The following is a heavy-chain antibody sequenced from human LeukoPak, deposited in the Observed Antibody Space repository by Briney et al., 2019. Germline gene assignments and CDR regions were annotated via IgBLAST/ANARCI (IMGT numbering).Heavy chain of an antibody. CDR1: GGAISIYY. J-gene: IGHJ4*02. Sequence: SETLSLTCTVSGGAISIYYWNCIRQPAGKGLEWIGRIFTRGITNYNPSLKSRVTMSVDTSKNQFSLKLSSVTAADTAVYYCGTSSSWKFDYWGQGTLVTVSS. V-gene: IGHV4-4*07. D-gene: IGHD6-13*01. CDR2: IFTRGIT. CDR3: GTSSSWKFDY.